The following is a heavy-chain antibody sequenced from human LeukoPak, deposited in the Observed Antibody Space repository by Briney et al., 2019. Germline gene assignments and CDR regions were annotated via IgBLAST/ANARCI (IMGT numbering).Heavy chain of an antibody. V-gene: IGHV1-2*06. Sequence: ASVKVSCKTSGYTFTGYYVHWVRQAPGQGLEWMGRINPNSGDANYAQKFQGRVTMTRDTSISTAYMELSRLRSDDTAVYYCARDYCGGDCFPDYWGQGTLVTVSS. CDR2: INPNSGDA. CDR1: GYTFTGYY. J-gene: IGHJ4*02. D-gene: IGHD2-21*02. CDR3: ARDYCGGDCFPDY.